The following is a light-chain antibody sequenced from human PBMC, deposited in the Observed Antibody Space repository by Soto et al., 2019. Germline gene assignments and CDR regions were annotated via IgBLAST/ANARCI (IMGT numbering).Light chain of an antibody. J-gene: IGLJ1*01. CDR3: TSYTSSNTYV. CDR1: SSDVGYYNY. CDR2: DIT. V-gene: IGLV2-14*01. Sequence: QPVLTQPASVSGSPGQSITISCTGTSSDVGYYNYVSWYQQRPGKAPKLMIYDITTRPSGVSYRFSGSKSGNTASLTISGLQAEDEADYYCTSYTSSNTYVFGTGTKLTVL.